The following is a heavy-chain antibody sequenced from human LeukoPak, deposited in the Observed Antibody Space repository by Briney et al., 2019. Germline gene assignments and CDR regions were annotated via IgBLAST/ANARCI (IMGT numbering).Heavy chain of an antibody. V-gene: IGHV3-48*04. J-gene: IGHJ6*03. D-gene: IGHD1-1*01. CDR2: ISSSSTI. CDR1: GFTFSSYS. CDR3: ARGDSWNSYYYYYMDV. Sequence: GGSLRLSCAASGFTFSSYSMNWVRQAPGKGLEWVSYISSSSTIYYADSVKGRFTISRDNAKTSLFLQMNSLRAEDTAVYYCARGDSWNSYYYYYMDVWGKGTSVTVSS.